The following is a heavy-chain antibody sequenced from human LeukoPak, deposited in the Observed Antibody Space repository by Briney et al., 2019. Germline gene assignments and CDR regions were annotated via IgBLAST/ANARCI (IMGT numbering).Heavy chain of an antibody. D-gene: IGHD1-1*01. J-gene: IGHJ4*02. Sequence: SETLSLTCTVSGGSISSYYWSWIRQPPGKGLEWIGYIYYSGSTNYNPSLKSRVTISVDTSKNQFSLKLSSVTAADTAVYYCARGSSHLEMRYHYWGQGTLVTVSS. CDR3: ARGSSHLEMRYHY. CDR2: IYYSGST. V-gene: IGHV4-59*12. CDR1: GGSISSYY.